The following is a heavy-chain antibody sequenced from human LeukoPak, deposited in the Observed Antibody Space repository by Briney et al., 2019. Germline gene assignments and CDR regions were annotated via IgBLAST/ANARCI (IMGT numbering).Heavy chain of an antibody. CDR3: ARDYYDSSGYSDY. CDR2: ISYDGSNK. V-gene: IGHV3-30-3*01. CDR1: GFTFSSYA. D-gene: IGHD3-22*01. Sequence: GGSLRLSCAASGFTFSSYAMHWVRQAPGKGLEWVAVISYDGSNKYYADSVKGRFTISRDNSKNTLYLQMNSLRAEDTAVYYCARDYYDSSGYSDYWGQGTLVTVSS. J-gene: IGHJ4*02.